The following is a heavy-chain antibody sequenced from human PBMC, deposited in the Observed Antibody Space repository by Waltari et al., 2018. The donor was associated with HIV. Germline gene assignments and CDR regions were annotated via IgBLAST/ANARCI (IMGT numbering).Heavy chain of an antibody. CDR3: ARRGGATVTSYYYYGLDL. D-gene: IGHD4-17*01. J-gene: IGHJ6*02. CDR2: IFHSGST. CDR1: GPSISIDRNY. Sequence: QVQLQESGPGLVKPSETLSLTCTVSGPSISIDRNYWSWVRQPPGKGLGGIGNIFHSGSTYYNPSLRSRVTISVDTSRKQFSLKLTSVTAADTAVYYCARRGGATVTSYYYYGLDLWGQGTTVTVSS. V-gene: IGHV4-39*01.